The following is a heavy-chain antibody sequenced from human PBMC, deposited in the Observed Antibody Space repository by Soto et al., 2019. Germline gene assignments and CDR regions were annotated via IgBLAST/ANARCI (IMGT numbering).Heavy chain of an antibody. Sequence: QVQVVESGGGVVQPGRSLRLSCAASGFTFSRYAIHWVRQAPGKGLEWVAVISRDGTNKYYVDSVKGRFTISRDNSRNTLYLQMNSLIHDDAAVYYCARSRSGAVADSFDFWGQGTLVTVSS. CDR2: ISRDGTNK. D-gene: IGHD3-10*01. V-gene: IGHV3-30*04. CDR1: GFTFSRYA. J-gene: IGHJ4*02. CDR3: ARSRSGAVADSFDF.